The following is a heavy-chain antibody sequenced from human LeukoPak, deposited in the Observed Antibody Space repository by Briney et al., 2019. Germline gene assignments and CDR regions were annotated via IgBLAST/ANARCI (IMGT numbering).Heavy chain of an antibody. D-gene: IGHD5/OR15-5a*01. CDR2: INPNSGGT. J-gene: IGHJ4*02. V-gene: IGHV1-2*04. Sequence: GASVKVSCKASGYTFTGYYMHWVRQAPGQGLEWMGWINPNSGGTNYAQKFQGWVTMTRDTSISTAYMELSRLRSDDTAVYYCARVLYVERGPHFDYWGQGTLVNVSA. CDR3: ARVLYVERGPHFDY. CDR1: GYTFTGYY.